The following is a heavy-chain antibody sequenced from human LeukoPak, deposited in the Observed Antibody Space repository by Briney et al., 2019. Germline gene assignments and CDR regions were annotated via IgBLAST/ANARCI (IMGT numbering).Heavy chain of an antibody. V-gene: IGHV3-21*01. CDR3: ARAPSYYYDSSGYDPA. CDR2: ISSSSSYI. CDR1: GITFNTYT. Sequence: GGSLRLSCAASGITFNTYTMNWVRQAPGKGLEWVSSISSSSSYIYYAASVKGRFTISRDNAKNSLYLQMNSLRAEDTAVYYCARAPSYYYDSSGYDPAWGQGTLVTVSS. D-gene: IGHD3-22*01. J-gene: IGHJ5*02.